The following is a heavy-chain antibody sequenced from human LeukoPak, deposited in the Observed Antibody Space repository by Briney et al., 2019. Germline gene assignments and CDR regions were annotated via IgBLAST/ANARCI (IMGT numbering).Heavy chain of an antibody. CDR2: ISATGGTT. V-gene: IGHV3-23*01. D-gene: IGHD6-19*01. CDR3: ARRGAVANAFDI. J-gene: IGHJ3*02. Sequence: GGSLRLSCAASGFTFSSYGMSWVRQAPGKGLEWVSAISATGGTTYYADSVKGRFTISRDNSKNTLYLQINSLRAEDTAVYYCARRGAVANAFDIWGQGTMVTVSS. CDR1: GFTFSSYG.